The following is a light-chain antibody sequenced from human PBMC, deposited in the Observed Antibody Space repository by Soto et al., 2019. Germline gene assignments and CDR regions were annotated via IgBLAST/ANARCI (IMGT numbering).Light chain of an antibody. Sequence: HSVLTQPASVSGSPGQSITISCTGTSSDVGGYNYVSWYQQHPGKAPKLMIYDVSNRPSGVSNRFSGSKSGNTASLTISGLQAEDEADYYCSSYTSSSTEVFGGGTKLTVL. CDR1: SSDVGGYNY. CDR3: SSYTSSSTEV. CDR2: DVS. V-gene: IGLV2-14*01. J-gene: IGLJ2*01.